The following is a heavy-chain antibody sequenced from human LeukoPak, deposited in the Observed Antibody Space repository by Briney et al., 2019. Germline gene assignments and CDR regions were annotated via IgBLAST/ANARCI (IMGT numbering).Heavy chain of an antibody. V-gene: IGHV1-69*13. Sequence: GASVKVSCKASGGTFGSYAISWVRQAPGQGLEWMGGIIPIFGTANYAQKFQGRVTITADESTSTAYMELSSLRSEDTAVYYCARGGGSCYSCWFDPWGQGTLVTVPS. J-gene: IGHJ5*02. CDR3: ARGGGSCYSCWFDP. D-gene: IGHD2-15*01. CDR2: IIPIFGTA. CDR1: GGTFGSYA.